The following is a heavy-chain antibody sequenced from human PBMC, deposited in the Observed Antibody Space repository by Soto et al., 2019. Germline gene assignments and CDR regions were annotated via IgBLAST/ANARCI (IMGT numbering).Heavy chain of an antibody. CDR3: ASGGSTVTREFDY. J-gene: IGHJ4*02. CDR1: GYTFTGFY. CDR2: INPNSGDT. D-gene: IGHD4-17*01. V-gene: IGHV1-2*04. Sequence: QVQLVQSGAEVKKPGASVKVSCKASGYTFTGFYMHWVRQTPGQGLEWMGWINPNSGDTEYAQNSQGWVTMTRDTSISTAYMELSRLQSDDPAVYYCASGGSTVTREFDYWGQGTLVSVSS.